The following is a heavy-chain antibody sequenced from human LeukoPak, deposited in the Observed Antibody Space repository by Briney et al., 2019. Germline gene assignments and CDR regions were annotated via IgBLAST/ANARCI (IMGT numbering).Heavy chain of an antibody. V-gene: IGHV3-48*03. D-gene: IGHD3-22*01. Sequence: GGSLRLSCAASGLTFSSYEMNWVRQPPGKGLEWGSYISNSGSTTYYVDSVKGRFTISRDNARNSLYLQLNRLRAEDTAVYYCAKDRGSGYHYFDYWGQGTLVTVSS. CDR1: GLTFSSYE. CDR2: ISNSGSTT. J-gene: IGHJ4*02. CDR3: AKDRGSGYHYFDY.